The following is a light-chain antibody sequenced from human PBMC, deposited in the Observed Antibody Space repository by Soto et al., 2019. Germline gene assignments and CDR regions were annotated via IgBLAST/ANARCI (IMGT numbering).Light chain of an antibody. CDR3: SSYAGINTDVV. Sequence: QSALTQPPSASGSPGQSVTISCTGTSSDVDGYGYVSWYQQHPGKAPKLMIFEVTKRASGVPNRFSGSKSGNTASLTVSGLQAEDEADYYCSSYAGINTDVVFGGGTKLTVL. J-gene: IGLJ2*01. CDR2: EVT. V-gene: IGLV2-8*01. CDR1: SSDVDGYGY.